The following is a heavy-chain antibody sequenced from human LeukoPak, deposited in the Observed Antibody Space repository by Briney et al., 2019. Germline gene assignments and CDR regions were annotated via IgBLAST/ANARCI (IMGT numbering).Heavy chain of an antibody. CDR3: AREGIAREHYFDY. D-gene: IGHD1-1*01. CDR2: INHSGST. Sequence: SETLSLTCAVYGGSFNGYYWNWIRQTPGRGLEWIGEINHSGSTNYNPSLKSRVTISVDTSKNQFSLKLSSVTAADTAVYYCAREGIAREHYFDYWGQGTLVTVSS. CDR1: GGSFNGYY. V-gene: IGHV4-34*01. J-gene: IGHJ4*02.